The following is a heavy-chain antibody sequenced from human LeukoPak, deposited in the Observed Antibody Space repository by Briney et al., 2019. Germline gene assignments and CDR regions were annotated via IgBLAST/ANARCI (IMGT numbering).Heavy chain of an antibody. CDR2: IRYDGSKE. Sequence: PGGSLRLSCAASGFTFSTYGMHWVRQAPGKGLEWVAFIRYDGSKEFYADSVKGRFTISRDNSKNTLYLEMNSLRQEDTAVYYCAKVSSNSWFVFPDYWGQGTLVTVSS. D-gene: IGHD6-13*01. V-gene: IGHV3-30*02. CDR1: GFTFSTYG. CDR3: AKVSSNSWFVFPDY. J-gene: IGHJ4*02.